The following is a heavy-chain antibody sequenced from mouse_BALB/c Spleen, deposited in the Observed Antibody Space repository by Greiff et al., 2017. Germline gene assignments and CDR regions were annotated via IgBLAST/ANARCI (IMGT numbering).Heavy chain of an antibody. CDR3: AHYAMDY. Sequence: QVQLKESGAELVKPGASVKLSCKASGYTFTSYWMHWVKQRPGQGLEWIGEINPSNGRTNYNEKFKSKATLTVDKSSSTAYMQLSSLTSEDSAVYYCAHYAMDYWGQGTSVTVSS. CDR2: INPSNGRT. V-gene: IGHV1S81*02. J-gene: IGHJ4*01. CDR1: GYTFTSYW.